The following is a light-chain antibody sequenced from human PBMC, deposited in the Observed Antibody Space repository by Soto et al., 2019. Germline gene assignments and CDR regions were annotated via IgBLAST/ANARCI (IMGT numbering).Light chain of an antibody. Sequence: EIVLTQSPATLSLSPGERATLSCRASQSVSRYLAWYQQKPGQAPRLLIYGASTRATGIPARFSGTGSGTDFTLTVSSLQSEDFAVYYCQQRSSWPLTFGGGTKVDI. CDR1: QSVSRY. CDR3: QQRSSWPLT. CDR2: GAS. J-gene: IGKJ4*01. V-gene: IGKV3-11*01.